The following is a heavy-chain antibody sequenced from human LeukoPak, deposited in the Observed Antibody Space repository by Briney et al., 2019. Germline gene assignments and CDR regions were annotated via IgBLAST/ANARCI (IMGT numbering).Heavy chain of an antibody. J-gene: IGHJ4*02. D-gene: IGHD2-2*01. CDR1: GDSVSSNSAA. Sequence: SGTLSVTCAISGDSVSSNSAAWNWSRQSPSRGLEWLGRTYYRSKWYNDYAVSVKSRITINPDTSKNQFSLQLNSVTPEDTAVYYCTKSTYGITFDYWGQGTLVTVSS. CDR2: TYYRSKWYN. V-gene: IGHV6-1*01. CDR3: TKSTYGITFDY.